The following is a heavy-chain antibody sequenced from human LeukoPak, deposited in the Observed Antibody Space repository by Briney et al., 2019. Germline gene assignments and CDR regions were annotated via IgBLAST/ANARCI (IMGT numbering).Heavy chain of an antibody. CDR2: ISSSSSYT. J-gene: IGHJ4*02. V-gene: IGHV3-11*06. CDR3: AREVRYSSSWYPD. D-gene: IGHD6-13*01. CDR1: GFTFSDYY. Sequence: GGFLRLSCAASGFTFSDYYMSWIRQAPGKGLEWVSYISSSSSYTNYADSVKGRFTISRDNAKNSLYLQMNSLRAEDTAVYYCAREVRYSSSWYPDWGQGTLVTVSS.